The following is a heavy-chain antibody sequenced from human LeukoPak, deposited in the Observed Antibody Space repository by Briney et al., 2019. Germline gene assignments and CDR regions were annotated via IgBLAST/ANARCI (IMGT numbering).Heavy chain of an antibody. CDR1: GGSISRYF. CDR3: ARVGYGDYEYYYYYMDV. J-gene: IGHJ6*03. D-gene: IGHD4-17*01. CDR2: IYSSGST. V-gene: IGHV4-4*07. Sequence: PSETLSLTCTVSGGSISRYFWSWVRQPTGKGLEWIGRIYSSGSTNYNPSLKSRVTMSIDTSKNQFSLKLSSVTAADAAVYYCARVGYGDYEYYYYYMDVWGKGTTVTVSS.